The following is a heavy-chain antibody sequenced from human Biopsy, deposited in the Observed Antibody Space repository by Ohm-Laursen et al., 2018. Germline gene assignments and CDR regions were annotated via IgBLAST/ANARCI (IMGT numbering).Heavy chain of an antibody. Sequence: GTLSLTCAVYGESFNGYYWSWIRQTPGKGLEWIGEINHSGRTKYNPSLKSRVTISVDTSKNQFSLKVRSVTAADTAVYYCVRGVDYYDPYHYYALDVWGQGTTVTVSS. CDR3: VRGVDYYDPYHYYALDV. CDR1: GESFNGYY. CDR2: INHSGRT. V-gene: IGHV4-34*01. D-gene: IGHD3-22*01. J-gene: IGHJ6*02.